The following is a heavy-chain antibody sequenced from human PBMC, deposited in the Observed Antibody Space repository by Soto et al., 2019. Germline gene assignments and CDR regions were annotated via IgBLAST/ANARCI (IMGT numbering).Heavy chain of an antibody. V-gene: IGHV4-30-2*01. CDR2: IYHSGST. J-gene: IGHJ6*02. CDR1: GGSISSGGYS. Sequence: SETLSLTCAVSGGSISSGGYSWSWIRQPPGKGLEWIGYIYHSGSTYYNPTLKSRVTISVDRSKNQFSLKLSSVTAADTAVYYCARQAYGSGSTRFGSASYGMDVWGQGTTVTVSS. D-gene: IGHD3-10*01. CDR3: ARQAYGSGSTRFGSASYGMDV.